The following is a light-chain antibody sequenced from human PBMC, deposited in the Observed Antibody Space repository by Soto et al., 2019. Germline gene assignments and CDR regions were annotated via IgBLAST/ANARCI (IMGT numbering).Light chain of an antibody. CDR3: ASHTTSTTRV. CDR1: SSDVGAYDY. CDR2: EVS. Sequence: QSVLTQPASVSGSPGQSIAISCTGTSSDVGAYDYVSWYQQHPDKAPKLIICEVSHRPAGVSNRFSASKYVNMATLTISGLQTYDEADYYRASHTTSTTRVFVTGTKVT. J-gene: IGLJ1*01. V-gene: IGLV2-14*03.